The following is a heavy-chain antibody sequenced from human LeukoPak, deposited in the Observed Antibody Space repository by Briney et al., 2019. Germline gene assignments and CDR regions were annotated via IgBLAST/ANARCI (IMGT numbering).Heavy chain of an antibody. Sequence: NPSETLSLTCTVSGGSINGYYWSWIRQPPGKGLEWIGYIYYSGSTSYNPSPKSRVTISVDTSKNLFSLKLSSVTAADTAVYYCARESVEMATIFVYWGQGTLVTVSS. J-gene: IGHJ4*02. V-gene: IGHV4-59*01. CDR1: GGSINGYY. D-gene: IGHD5-24*01. CDR3: ARESVEMATIFVY. CDR2: IYYSGST.